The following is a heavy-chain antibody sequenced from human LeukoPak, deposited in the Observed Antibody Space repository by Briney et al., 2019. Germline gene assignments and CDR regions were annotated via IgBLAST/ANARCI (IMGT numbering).Heavy chain of an antibody. V-gene: IGHV3-30*02. D-gene: IGHD6-25*01. J-gene: IGHJ3*02. CDR3: ARQGPGYLADAFDI. CDR2: IRYDGSNR. Sequence: GGSLRLSCAASGFTFSSYGMHWVRQAPGKGLEWVAFIRYDGSNRYYADSVKGRFTISRDNSKNTLYLQMNSLRAEDTAVYYCARQGPGYLADAFDIWGQGTMVTVSS. CDR1: GFTFSSYG.